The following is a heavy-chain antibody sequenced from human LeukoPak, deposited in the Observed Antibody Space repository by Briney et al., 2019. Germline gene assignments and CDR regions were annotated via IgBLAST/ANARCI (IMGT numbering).Heavy chain of an antibody. D-gene: IGHD2-2*01. CDR3: ARVRLGYCSSGTCYGVDH. CDR2: ISSSSSDE. CDR1: GFTFSSYR. J-gene: IGHJ4*02. Sequence: GGSLRLSCAASGFTFSSYRMNWVRQAPGKGLEWVSSISSSSSDEFYADSVKGRFTISRDNAKNSFYLQMNSLRAEDTAVYYCARVRLGYCSSGTCYGVDHWGQGTLVTVSS. V-gene: IGHV3-21*01.